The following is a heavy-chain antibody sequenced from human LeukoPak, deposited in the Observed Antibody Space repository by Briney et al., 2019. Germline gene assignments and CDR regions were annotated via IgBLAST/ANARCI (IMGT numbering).Heavy chain of an antibody. CDR3: AKARVYTAKHY. V-gene: IGHV3-30*18. CDR2: IPGDASKK. CDR1: GFTFSSYA. D-gene: IGHD5-18*01. J-gene: IGHJ4*02. Sequence: GGSLRLSCAASGFTFSSYAMHWVRQAPGKGLEWVAIIPGDASKKYYADSVKGRFTISRDDSKNTLYLQMNSLRTEDTAVYYCAKARVYTAKHYWGQGTLVTVSS.